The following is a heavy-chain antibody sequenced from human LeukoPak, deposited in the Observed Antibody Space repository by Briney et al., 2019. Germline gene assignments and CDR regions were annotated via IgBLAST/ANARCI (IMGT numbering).Heavy chain of an antibody. CDR2: ISYSGIT. V-gene: IGHV4-39*07. CDR1: GGSISGSSYF. D-gene: IGHD4-17*01. CDR3: ARGGDYGVNFDY. Sequence: SETLSLTCTVSGGSISGSSYFWGWIRQFPAKGLEWIGSISYSGITHYNPSLKSRVTMSVDTSRNQVSLNLDSVTAADTAVYYCARGGDYGVNFDYWGQGTLVTVSS. J-gene: IGHJ4*02.